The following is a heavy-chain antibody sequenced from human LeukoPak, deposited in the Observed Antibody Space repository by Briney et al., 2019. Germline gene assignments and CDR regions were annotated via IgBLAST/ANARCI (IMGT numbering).Heavy chain of an antibody. J-gene: IGHJ3*02. CDR2: IFYSGST. Sequence: PSETLSLTCTVSGGSISSSYYYWGWIREPPGEGVEGIGSIFYSGSTYYNPSLNSRVTISVDTSKNQFSLKLSSVTAADTAVYYCARQSVPADAFDIWGQGTMVTVSS. CDR1: GGSISSSYYY. CDR3: ARQSVPADAFDI. V-gene: IGHV4-39*01.